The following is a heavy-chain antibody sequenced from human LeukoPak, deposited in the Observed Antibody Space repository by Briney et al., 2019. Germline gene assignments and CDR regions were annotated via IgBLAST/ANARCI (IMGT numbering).Heavy chain of an antibody. V-gene: IGHV1-69*06. J-gene: IGHJ3*02. CDR1: GGTFSSYA. CDR3: ARDKSSNDAFDI. D-gene: IGHD6-13*01. CDR2: IIPIFGTA. Sequence: SVKVSCKASGGTFSSYAISWVRQAPGQGLEWMGGIIPIFGTANYAQKFQGRVTITAGKSTSTAYMELSSLRSEDTAVYYCARDKSSNDAFDIWGQGTMVTVSS.